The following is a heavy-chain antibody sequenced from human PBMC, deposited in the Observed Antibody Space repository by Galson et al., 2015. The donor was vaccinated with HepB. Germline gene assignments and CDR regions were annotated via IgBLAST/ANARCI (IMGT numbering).Heavy chain of an antibody. D-gene: IGHD2/OR15-2a*01. Sequence: SLRLSCAPSGFTFVNYVMNWVRQTPGKGLEWVSVISASGGSTHYADSVKGRFTISRDNTKDTLYLQMKSLRAEDTAIYYCARGSTSNYYFPRGHPFEYWGQGTVVTVSS. CDR3: ARGSTSNYYFPRGHPFEY. V-gene: IGHV3-23*01. CDR2: ISASGGST. CDR1: GFTFVNYV. J-gene: IGHJ4*02.